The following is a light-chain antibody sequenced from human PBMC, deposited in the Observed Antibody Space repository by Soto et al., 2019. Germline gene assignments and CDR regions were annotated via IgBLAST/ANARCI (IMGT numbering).Light chain of an antibody. Sequence: QSALTQPASVSGSPGQSITISCTGTSSDVGGYNYLFWYQQNPGKAPKVMIYEVSNRPSGVSNRFSGSKSGNTASLTISGLQAEDEADYYCSSYTTSGTPVFGGGTKLTVL. CDR3: SSYTTSGTPV. J-gene: IGLJ3*02. CDR2: EVS. CDR1: SSDVGGYNY. V-gene: IGLV2-14*01.